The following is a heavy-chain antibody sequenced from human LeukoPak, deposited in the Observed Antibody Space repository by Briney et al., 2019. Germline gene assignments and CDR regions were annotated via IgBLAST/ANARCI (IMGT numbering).Heavy chain of an antibody. CDR1: GFTFSSDG. J-gene: IGHJ6*02. D-gene: IGHD6-6*01. V-gene: IGHV3-33*01. CDR3: ARTQPSIAARHSYYYYGMDV. Sequence: QPGRSLRPSCAASGFTFSSDGMHWGRQAPGKGLEWVAVIWYDGSNKYYADSVKGRFTISRDNSKNSLYLQMNSLRAEDTAVYYCARTQPSIAARHSYYYYGMDVWGQGTTVTVSS. CDR2: IWYDGSNK.